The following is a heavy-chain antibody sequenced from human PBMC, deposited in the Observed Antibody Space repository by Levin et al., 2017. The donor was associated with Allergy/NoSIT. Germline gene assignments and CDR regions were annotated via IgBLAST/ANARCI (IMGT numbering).Heavy chain of an antibody. D-gene: IGHD6-19*01. Sequence: ASVKVSCKASGGTFSSYAISWVRQAPGQGLEWMGRIIPILGIANYAQKFQGRVTITADKSTSTAYMELSSLRSEDTAVYYCARDGGYIAVAGFFDYWGQGTLVTVSS. CDR2: IIPILGIA. V-gene: IGHV1-69*04. CDR3: ARDGGYIAVAGFFDY. CDR1: GGTFSSYA. J-gene: IGHJ4*02.